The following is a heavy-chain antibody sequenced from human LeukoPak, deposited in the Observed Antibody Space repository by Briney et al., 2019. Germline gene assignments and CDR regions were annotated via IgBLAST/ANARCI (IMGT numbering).Heavy chain of an antibody. J-gene: IGHJ6*03. D-gene: IGHD3-10*01. Sequence: ASVKVSCKASGYTFTGYYMHWVRQAPGQGLEWMGWINPNSGGTNYAQKLQGRVTMTTDTSTSTAYMELRSLRSDDTAVYYCARSQYYYGSGSYPTYYYMDVWGKGTTVTVSS. CDR3: ARSQYYYGSGSYPTYYYMDV. V-gene: IGHV1-2*02. CDR1: GYTFTGYY. CDR2: INPNSGGT.